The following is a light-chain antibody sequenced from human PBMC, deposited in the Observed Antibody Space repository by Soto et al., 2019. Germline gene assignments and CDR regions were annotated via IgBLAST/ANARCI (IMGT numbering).Light chain of an antibody. CDR2: ATS. V-gene: IGKV3-20*01. CDR1: ESIINDY. CDR3: QQYGRSPL. Sequence: EFVLTQSPGTLSLSPEETATLSCRASESIINDYSAWYQQRPGQPPRLLIYATSKRAPGIPDRFSGSGSGTDFTLTISRLEPEDFAVYYCQQYGRSPLFGQGTRLEIK. J-gene: IGKJ5*01.